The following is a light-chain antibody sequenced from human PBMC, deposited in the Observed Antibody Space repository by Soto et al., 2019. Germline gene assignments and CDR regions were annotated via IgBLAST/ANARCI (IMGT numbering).Light chain of an antibody. CDR2: GAS. Sequence: EIVMTQSPATLSVSPGERATLSCRASQSVSSNLAWYQQKLGQAPRLLIYGASTRATGIPARFSGSGSGTEFTLTISSLQSEDFDLYYCQQYNNWHRALGQGTKVDLK. CDR3: QQYNNWHRA. V-gene: IGKV3-15*01. CDR1: QSVSSN. J-gene: IGKJ1*01.